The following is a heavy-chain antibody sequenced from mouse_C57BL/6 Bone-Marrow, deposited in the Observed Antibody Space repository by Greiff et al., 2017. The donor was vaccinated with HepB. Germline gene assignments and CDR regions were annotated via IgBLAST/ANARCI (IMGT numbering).Heavy chain of an antibody. Sequence: EVQLVESGGGLVQPGGSMKLSCVASGFTFSNYWMNWVRQSPEKGLEWVAQIRLKSDNYATHYAESVKGRFTISRDDSKSSVYLQMNNLRAEDTGIYYCIILRGFAYWGQGTLVTVSA. CDR2: IRLKSDNYAT. CDR3: IILRGFAY. V-gene: IGHV6-3*01. J-gene: IGHJ3*01. D-gene: IGHD1-1*01. CDR1: GFTFSNYW.